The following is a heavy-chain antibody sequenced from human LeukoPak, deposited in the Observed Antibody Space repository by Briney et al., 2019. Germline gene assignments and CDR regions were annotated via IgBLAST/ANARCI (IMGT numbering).Heavy chain of an antibody. CDR3: ARDYGDYFDY. J-gene: IGHJ4*02. D-gene: IGHD4-17*01. Sequence: SETLSLTCTVSGGSISNYYWSWIRQPPGKGLEWIGYIYYSGSTNYNPSLKSRVIISVDASKNQFSPKLSSVAAADTAVYCCARDYGDYFDYWGQGTLVTVSS. V-gene: IGHV4-59*01. CDR1: GGSISNYY. CDR2: IYYSGST.